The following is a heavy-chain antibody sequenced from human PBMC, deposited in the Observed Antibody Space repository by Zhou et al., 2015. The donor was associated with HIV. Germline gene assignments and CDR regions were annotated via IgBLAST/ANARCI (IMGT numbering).Heavy chain of an antibody. CDR2: IIPIFGTA. D-gene: IGHD6-19*01. CDR3: ARAGAEYSSGWYRNWFDP. Sequence: QVQLVQSGAEVKKPGSSVKVSCKASGGTFSSYAISWVRQAPGQGLEWMGGIIPIFGTANYAQKFQGRVTITADESTSTAYMELSSLRSEDTAVYYCARAGAEYSSGWYRNWFDPWGQGTLVTVSS. J-gene: IGHJ5*02. V-gene: IGHV1-69*01. CDR1: GGTFSSYA.